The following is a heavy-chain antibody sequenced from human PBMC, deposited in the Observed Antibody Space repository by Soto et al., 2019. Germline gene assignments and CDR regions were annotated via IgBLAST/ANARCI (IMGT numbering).Heavy chain of an antibody. D-gene: IGHD3-10*01. V-gene: IGHV1-18*01. J-gene: IGHJ3*02. CDR3: ARDEGNYGSGSYYSLAGAFDI. Sequence: ASVKVSCKASGYTFTSYGISWVRQAPGQGLEWMGWISAYNGNTNYAQKLQGRVTMTTDTSTSTAYMELRSLRSDDTAVYYCARDEGNYGSGSYYSLAGAFDIWGQGTMVTVSS. CDR2: ISAYNGNT. CDR1: GYTFTSYG.